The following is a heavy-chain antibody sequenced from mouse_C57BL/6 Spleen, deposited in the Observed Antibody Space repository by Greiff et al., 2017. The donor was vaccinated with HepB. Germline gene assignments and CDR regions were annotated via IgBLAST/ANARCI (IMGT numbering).Heavy chain of an antibody. D-gene: IGHD2-5*01. CDR1: GYSFTGYY. J-gene: IGHJ4*01. CDR2: INPSTGGT. Sequence: VQLQQPGPELVKPGASVKISCKASGYSFTGYYMNWVKQSPEKSLEWIGEINPSTGGTTYNQKFKAKATLTVDKSSSTAYMQLKSLTSEDSAVYYCARELYYSKDYAMDYWGQGTSVTVSS. CDR3: ARELYYSKDYAMDY. V-gene: IGHV1-42*01.